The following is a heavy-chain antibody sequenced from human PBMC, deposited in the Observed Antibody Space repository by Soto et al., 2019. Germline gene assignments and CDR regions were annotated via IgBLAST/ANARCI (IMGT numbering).Heavy chain of an antibody. CDR3: AKDLTYYGSGSYPIFDY. CDR1: GFTFSSYA. V-gene: IGHV3-23*01. J-gene: IGHJ4*02. CDR2: ISGSGGST. D-gene: IGHD3-10*01. Sequence: EVQLLESGGGLVQPGGSLRLSCAASGFTFSSYAMSWVRQAPGKGLEWVSAISGSGGSTYYADSVKGGLTISRDNSKNTLYLQMNSLRAEDTAVYYCAKDLTYYGSGSYPIFDYWGQGTLVTVSS.